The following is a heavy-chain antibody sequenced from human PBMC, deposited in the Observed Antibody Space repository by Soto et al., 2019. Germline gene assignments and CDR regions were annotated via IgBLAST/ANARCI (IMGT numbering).Heavy chain of an antibody. V-gene: IGHV3-66*01. Sequence: TGGSLRLSSAASGGNVSNNYINWVRQAPGKGLEWVSVIYSGGSTYYADSVKGRFTISRDNSKNTLYLQMNSLRAEDTAVYYCARGGPPTSNWFDPWGQGTLVTVSS. D-gene: IGHD1-26*01. CDR2: IYSGGST. J-gene: IGHJ5*02. CDR1: GGNVSNNY. CDR3: ARGGPPTSNWFDP.